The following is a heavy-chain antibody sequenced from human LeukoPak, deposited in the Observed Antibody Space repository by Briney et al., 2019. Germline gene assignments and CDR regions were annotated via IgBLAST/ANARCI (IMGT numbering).Heavy chain of an antibody. D-gene: IGHD6-19*01. Sequence: PGWSLRLSCAASGFTFSDYYMSWVRQAPGKGLEWASYKSSGASTIYTANAEKALYTISRDNANKSLYLQTGSLRAEDAAVYYCARNPRGWSINDWGQGTLVTVSS. CDR3: ARNPRGWSIND. V-gene: IGHV3-11*01. CDR2: KSSGASTI. CDR1: GFTFSDYY. J-gene: IGHJ4*02.